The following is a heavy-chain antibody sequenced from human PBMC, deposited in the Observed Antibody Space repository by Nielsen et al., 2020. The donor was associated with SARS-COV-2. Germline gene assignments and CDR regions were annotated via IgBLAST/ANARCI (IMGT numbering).Heavy chain of an antibody. CDR2: INPNSGGT. J-gene: IGHJ4*02. CDR1: GYTFTGYY. Sequence: ASVKVSCKASGYTFTGYYMHWVRQAPGQGLEWMGWINPNSGGTNYAQKFQGRVTMTRDTSISTAYMELRSLRSDDTAVYYCASRNYYDSSGYALGYWGQGTLVTVSS. D-gene: IGHD3-22*01. CDR3: ASRNYYDSSGYALGY. V-gene: IGHV1-2*02.